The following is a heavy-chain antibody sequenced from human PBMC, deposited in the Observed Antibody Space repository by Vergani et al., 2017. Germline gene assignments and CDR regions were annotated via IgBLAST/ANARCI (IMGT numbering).Heavy chain of an antibody. V-gene: IGHV1-18*01. CDR3: AGMKKGSPIISYYYGMDV. J-gene: IGHJ6*02. CDR2: ISAYNWNT. D-gene: IGHD3-10*01. Sequence: QVQLVQSGAEVKKPGASVKVSCKASGYTFTSYGISWVRQAPGQGLGWMGLISAYNWNTNYAQKLQGRVTMTTDTSTNTAYMELRSLRSDDTAVYYCAGMKKGSPIISYYYGMDVWGQGTTVTVSS. CDR1: GYTFTSYG.